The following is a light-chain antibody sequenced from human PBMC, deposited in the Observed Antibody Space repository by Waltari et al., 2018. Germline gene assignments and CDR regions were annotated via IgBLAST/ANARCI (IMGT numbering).Light chain of an antibody. V-gene: IGLV2-8*01. Sequence: QSALPPPRSVSESPGHSVTIPCPGTSSDVGAYKYVPWYQQHPGKAPKPLIYEVSKRASGVPDRFSGSKSGNTAALTVSGLQAEDEADYYCASRGASKVFGGGTKLTVL. J-gene: IGLJ2*01. CDR3: ASRGASKV. CDR2: EVS. CDR1: SSDVGAYKY.